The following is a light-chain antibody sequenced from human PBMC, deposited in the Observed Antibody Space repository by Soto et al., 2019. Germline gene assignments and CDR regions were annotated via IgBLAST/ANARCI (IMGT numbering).Light chain of an antibody. J-gene: IGKJ4*01. CDR2: GAS. CDR3: QKYNSAPLT. V-gene: IGKV3-15*01. CDR1: QSMSSN. Sequence: ILITQGSAPPAVFPGERATLSCRASQSMSSNLAWYQQRPGQAPRILIYGASTRDTGIPARFSGSGSGTDFTLTISRLRPEDCATEHCQKYNSAPLTFCEGTKVEI.